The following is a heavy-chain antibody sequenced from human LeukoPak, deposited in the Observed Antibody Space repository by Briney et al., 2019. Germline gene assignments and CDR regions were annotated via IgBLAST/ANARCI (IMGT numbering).Heavy chain of an antibody. CDR3: VRARASGRSGFDY. D-gene: IGHD2-15*01. J-gene: IGHJ4*02. Sequence: GGSLRLSCAASGLTVSSYSMNWVRQAPGKGLEWVSYISSSSTIYYADSVKGRFTISRDNAKNSLYLQMNSLRDEDTAVYYCVRARASGRSGFDYWGQGTLVTVSS. CDR1: GLTVSSYS. V-gene: IGHV3-48*02. CDR2: ISSSSTI.